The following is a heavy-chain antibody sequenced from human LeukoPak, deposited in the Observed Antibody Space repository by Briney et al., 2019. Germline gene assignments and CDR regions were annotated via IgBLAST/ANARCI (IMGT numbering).Heavy chain of an antibody. Sequence: PSETLSLTCTVSGGSISSSSYYWGWIRQPPGKGLEWIGSIYYSGGTYYNPSLKSRVTISVDTSKNQFSLKLSSVTAADTAVYYCARRIRSSGCLDYWGQGTLVTVSS. CDR3: ARRIRSSGCLDY. J-gene: IGHJ4*02. CDR2: IYYSGGT. V-gene: IGHV4-39*01. D-gene: IGHD6-19*01. CDR1: GGSISSSSYY.